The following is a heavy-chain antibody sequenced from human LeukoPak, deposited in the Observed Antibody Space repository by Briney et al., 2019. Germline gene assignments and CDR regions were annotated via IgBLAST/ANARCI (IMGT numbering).Heavy chain of an antibody. CDR3: ARGAYDGGYYFAS. J-gene: IGHJ4*02. D-gene: IGHD5-12*01. CDR2: IYHTGSA. V-gene: IGHV4-30-2*01. CDR1: GASISSGGYS. Sequence: SETLSLTCAVPGASISSGGYSWSWMRQPPGKGLEWVGYIYHTGSAYYNPSLKSRVTISLDKSKNHFSLTLTSVTAADTAVYYCARGAYDGGYYFASWGQGTLVTVSS.